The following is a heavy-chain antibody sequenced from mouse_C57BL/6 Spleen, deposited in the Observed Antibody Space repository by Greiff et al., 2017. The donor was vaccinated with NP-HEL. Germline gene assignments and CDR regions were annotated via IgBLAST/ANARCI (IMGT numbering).Heavy chain of an antibody. CDR2: IDPETGGT. D-gene: IGHD1-1*01. Sequence: VQLKESGAELVRPGASVTLSCKASGYTFTDYEMHWVKQTPVHGLEWIGAIDPETGGTAYNQKFKGKAILTADKSSSTAYMELRSLTSEDSAVYYCTRRDLLLRYLDYWGQGTTLTVSS. J-gene: IGHJ2*01. CDR1: GYTFTDYE. CDR3: TRRDLLLRYLDY. V-gene: IGHV1-15*01.